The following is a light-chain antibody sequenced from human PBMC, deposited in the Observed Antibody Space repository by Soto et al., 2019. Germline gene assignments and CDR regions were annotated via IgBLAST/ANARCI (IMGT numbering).Light chain of an antibody. V-gene: IGKV1-39*01. CDR1: RTINTY. Sequence: DVRMTQSPSSLSASVGDTITITCRASRTINTYLNWFHQKPGEPPRLVIYGASTLHDGVPSRFSGSGSGADFTITISGLQPEDFASYHCQQNYSAISFGGGTKV. CDR3: QQNYSAIS. J-gene: IGKJ4*01. CDR2: GAS.